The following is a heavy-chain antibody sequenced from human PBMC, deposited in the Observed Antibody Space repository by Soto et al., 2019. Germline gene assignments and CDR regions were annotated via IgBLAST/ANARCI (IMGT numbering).Heavy chain of an antibody. J-gene: IGHJ6*02. V-gene: IGHV3-23*01. D-gene: IGHD2-2*01. CDR2: ISGSGGST. CDR1: GFTFSSYA. Sequence: EVQLLESGGGLVQPGGSLRLSCAASGFTFSSYAMSWVRQAPGKGLEWVSAISGSGGSTYYADSVKGRFTISRDNSKNTLYLQMNSLRAEDTAVYYCEKGGCSSTSCSTIYYYYYGMDVWGQGTTVTVSS. CDR3: EKGGCSSTSCSTIYYYYYGMDV.